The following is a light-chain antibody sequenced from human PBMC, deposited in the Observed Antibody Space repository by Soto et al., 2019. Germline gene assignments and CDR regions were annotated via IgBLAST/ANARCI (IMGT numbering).Light chain of an antibody. V-gene: IGLV2-23*01. Sequence: QSALTQPASVSGSPEQSITISCTGTSSDVGSYNLVSWYQQHPGKAPKVMIYEATKRPSGVSNRFSGSKSGNTASLTISGLQAEDEADYYCSSYAGSNIWVFGGGTKLTVL. CDR3: SSYAGSNIWV. J-gene: IGLJ3*02. CDR1: SSDVGSYNL. CDR2: EAT.